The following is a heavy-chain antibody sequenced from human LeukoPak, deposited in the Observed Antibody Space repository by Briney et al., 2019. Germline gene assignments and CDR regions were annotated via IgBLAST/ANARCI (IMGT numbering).Heavy chain of an antibody. CDR3: ARADGNSGSYYRVLDY. J-gene: IGHJ4*02. CDR1: GYTFTGYY. D-gene: IGHD1-26*01. V-gene: IGHV1-2*02. CDR2: INPNSGGT. Sequence: ASVKVSCKASGYTFTGYYMHWVRQAPGQGFEWMGWINPNSGGTNYAQKFQGRVTMTRDTSISTAYMELSRLRSDDTAMYYCARADGNSGSYYRVLDYWGQGTLVTVSS.